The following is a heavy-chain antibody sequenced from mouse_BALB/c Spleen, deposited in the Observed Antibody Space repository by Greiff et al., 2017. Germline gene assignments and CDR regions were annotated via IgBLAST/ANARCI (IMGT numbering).Heavy chain of an antibody. CDR3: TRNYAY. V-gene: IGHV5-6-4*01. Sequence: EVKLMESGGGLVKPGGSLKLSCAASGFTFSSYTMSWVRQTPEKRLEWVATISSGGSYTYYPDSVKGRFTISRDNAKNTLYLQMSSLKSEDTAMYYCTRNYAYWGQGTLVTVSA. D-gene: IGHD1-3*01. CDR1: GFTFSSYT. J-gene: IGHJ3*01. CDR2: ISSGGSYT.